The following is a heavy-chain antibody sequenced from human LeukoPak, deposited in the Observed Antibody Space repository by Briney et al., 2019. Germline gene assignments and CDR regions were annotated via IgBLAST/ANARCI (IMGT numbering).Heavy chain of an antibody. V-gene: IGHV6-1*01. CDR2: TYYRSKWSN. CDR3: VRDNKGIAVSAAFDI. J-gene: IGHJ3*02. Sequence: QTLSLTCAISGDCVSSNTATWNWIRQSPSRGLEWLGRTYYRSKWSNDYAVSVKGRIMINPDTSKNQFSLQLTSVTPEDTAVYYCVRDNKGIAVSAAFDIRGQGTMVTVSS. CDR1: GDCVSSNTAT. D-gene: IGHD6-19*01.